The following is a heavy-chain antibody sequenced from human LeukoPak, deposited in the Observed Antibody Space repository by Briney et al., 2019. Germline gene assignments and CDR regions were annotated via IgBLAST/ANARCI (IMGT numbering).Heavy chain of an antibody. J-gene: IGHJ3*02. V-gene: IGHV1-69*06. CDR2: IIPIFGTA. Sequence: SVKVSCKASGGTFSSYAISWVRQAPGQGLEWMGGIIPIFGTANYTQKFQGRVTITADKSTSTAYMELSSLRSEDTAVYYCARGSSSRHDAFDIWGQGTMVTVSS. D-gene: IGHD6-6*01. CDR1: GGTFSSYA. CDR3: ARGSSSRHDAFDI.